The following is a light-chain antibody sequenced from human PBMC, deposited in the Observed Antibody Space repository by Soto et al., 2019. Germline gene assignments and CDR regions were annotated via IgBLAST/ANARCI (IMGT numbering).Light chain of an antibody. J-gene: IGLJ1*01. CDR3: GTWDSSLIAL. V-gene: IGLV1-51*02. Sequence: QSVLTQPPSVSAAPGQKITICCSGNSSNIGSNDVSWYQQLPGKAPKLLIYENSQRPSGIPDRFSGSKSGTSANLGITGLQTGDEADYYCGTWDSSLIALFGTGTKVNVL. CDR2: ENS. CDR1: SSNIGSND.